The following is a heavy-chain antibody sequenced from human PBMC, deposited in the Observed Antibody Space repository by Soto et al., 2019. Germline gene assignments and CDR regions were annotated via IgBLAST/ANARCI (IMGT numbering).Heavy chain of an antibody. V-gene: IGHV4-30-4*01. J-gene: IGHJ5*02. D-gene: IGHD3-3*01. CDR2: IYYSGST. Sequence: PSETLSLTCTVSGGSISSGDYYWSWIRQPPGKGLEWIGYIYYSGSTYYNPSLKSRVTISVDTSKNQFSLKLSSVTAADTAVYYCARGARYYDFWSGYYHVWFDPWGQGTLVTVSS. CDR3: ARGARYYDFWSGYYHVWFDP. CDR1: GGSISSGDYY.